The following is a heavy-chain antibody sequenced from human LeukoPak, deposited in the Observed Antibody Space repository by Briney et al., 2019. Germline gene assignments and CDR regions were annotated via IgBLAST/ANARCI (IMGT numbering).Heavy chain of an antibody. D-gene: IGHD1-26*01. CDR2: INHSGST. J-gene: IGHJ4*02. V-gene: IGHV4-34*01. CDR3: ARASSGSYYRDGFTYFDY. CDR1: GGSFSGYY. Sequence: PSETLSLTCAVYGGSFSGYYWSWIRQPPGKGLEWIGEINHSGSTNYNPSLKSRVTISVDTSKNQFSLKLSSVTAADTAVYYCARASSGSYYRDGFTYFDYWGQGTLVTVSS.